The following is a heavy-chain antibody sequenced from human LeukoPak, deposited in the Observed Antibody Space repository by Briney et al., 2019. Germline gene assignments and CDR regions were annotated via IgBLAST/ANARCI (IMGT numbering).Heavy chain of an antibody. J-gene: IGHJ3*02. V-gene: IGHV1-18*01. CDR1: GYTFSSYG. CDR3: ARLSFSLLGSTANDVFDI. CDR2: IGAYSGNT. Sequence: ASVKVSCKGQGYTFSSYGISWVRQAPGQGLEWMGWIGAYSGNTKYAQKFQGRFTMTAETSTTTAYMEVGSLRSDDTAVYYCARLSFSLLGSTANDVFDIWGQGTMVTVSS. D-gene: IGHD3-16*01.